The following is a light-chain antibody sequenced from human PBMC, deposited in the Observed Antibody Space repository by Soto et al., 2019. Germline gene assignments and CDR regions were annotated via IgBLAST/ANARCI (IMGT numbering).Light chain of an antibody. V-gene: IGKV3-20*01. J-gene: IGKJ1*01. CDR2: GAS. Sequence: EIVLTQSPGTLSPSPGERSTLSCRASQSVSNNYLAWYQQKPGQAPRLLIYGASNRATGIPDRFSGSGSGTGFTLTISRLEPEDFAVYYCQQYGSSGTFGQGTKVDIK. CDR3: QQYGSSGT. CDR1: QSVSNNY.